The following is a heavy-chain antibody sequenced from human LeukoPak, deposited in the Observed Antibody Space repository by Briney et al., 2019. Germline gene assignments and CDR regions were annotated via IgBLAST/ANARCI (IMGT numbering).Heavy chain of an antibody. J-gene: IGHJ2*01. CDR1: GGSFSGYY. D-gene: IGHD4-17*01. CDR2: INHSGGT. V-gene: IGHV4-34*01. Sequence: SETLSLTCAVYGGSFSGYYWSWIRQPPGKGLEWIGEINHSGGTNYNPSLKSRVTISVDTSKNQFSLKLSSVTAADTAVYYCARVQRDDYGDYGGSWSDWYFDHWGRGTLVTVSS. CDR3: ARVQRDDYGDYGGSWSDWYFDH.